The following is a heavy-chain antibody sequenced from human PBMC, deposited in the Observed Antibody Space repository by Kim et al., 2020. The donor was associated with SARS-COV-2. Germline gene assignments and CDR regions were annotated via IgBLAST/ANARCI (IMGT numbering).Heavy chain of an antibody. J-gene: IGHJ4*02. Sequence: SVNGRFTISRENAKNSLYLQINSLRAGDTAVYYCARAITIFGVVTYYFDYWGQGTLVTVSS. D-gene: IGHD3-3*01. CDR3: ARAITIFGVVTYYFDY. V-gene: IGHV3-13*01.